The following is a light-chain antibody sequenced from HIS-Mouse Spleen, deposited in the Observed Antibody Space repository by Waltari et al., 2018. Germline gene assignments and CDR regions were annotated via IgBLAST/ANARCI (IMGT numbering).Light chain of an antibody. J-gene: IGKJ4*02. CDR1: QGISSA. CDR2: DAS. Sequence: AIQLTQSPSSLSASVGDRVTIPCRASQGISSALAWYQQNPGKATKLLIYDASSMENGVPSRFSGSGSWTDVTLTISSLQPEDFATYYCQQFNSYPALTFGGGTKVEIK. CDR3: QQFNSYPALT. V-gene: IGKV1-13*02.